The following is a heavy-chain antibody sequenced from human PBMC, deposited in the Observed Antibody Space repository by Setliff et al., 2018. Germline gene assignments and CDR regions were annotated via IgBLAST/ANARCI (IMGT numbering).Heavy chain of an antibody. CDR3: ARTESYVMAFDI. CDR1: GGSISSYY. D-gene: IGHD3-16*01. Sequence: SETLSLTCTVSGGSISSYYWSWIRRPPGKGLEWIGYIYHSGSTNYNPSLKSRVTTSVDTSKKQFSLKLSSVTAADTAVYYCARTESYVMAFDIWGQGTMVTVSS. CDR2: IYHSGST. J-gene: IGHJ3*02. V-gene: IGHV4-59*01.